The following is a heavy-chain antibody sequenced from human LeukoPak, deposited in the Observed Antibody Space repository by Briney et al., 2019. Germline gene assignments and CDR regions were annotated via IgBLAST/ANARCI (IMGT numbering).Heavy chain of an antibody. V-gene: IGHV3-11*04. Sequence: GGSLRLSCAASGFTFSDYYMSWIRQAPGKGLEWVSYISSSGSTIYYADSVKGRFTISRDNAKNSLYLQMNSLRPEDTAVYYCAKEVFRNYLFDYWGQGTLVTVSS. J-gene: IGHJ4*02. CDR1: GFTFSDYY. D-gene: IGHD1-7*01. CDR2: ISSSGSTI. CDR3: AKEVFRNYLFDY.